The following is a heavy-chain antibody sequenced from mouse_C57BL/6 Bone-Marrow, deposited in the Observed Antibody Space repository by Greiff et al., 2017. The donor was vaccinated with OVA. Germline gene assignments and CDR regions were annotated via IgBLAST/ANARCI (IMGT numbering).Heavy chain of an antibody. J-gene: IGHJ3*01. D-gene: IGHD2-3*01. CDR1: GYTFTSYW. Sequence: QVHVKQPGTELVKPGASVKLSCKASGYTFTSYWMHWVKQRPGQGLEWIGAIDPETGGTAYNQKFRGKAILTADKSSSTAYMELRSLTSEDSAVYYCTRDDGYYLAWFAYWGQGTLVTVSA. CDR2: IDPETGGT. CDR3: TRDDGYYLAWFAY. V-gene: IGHV1-53*01.